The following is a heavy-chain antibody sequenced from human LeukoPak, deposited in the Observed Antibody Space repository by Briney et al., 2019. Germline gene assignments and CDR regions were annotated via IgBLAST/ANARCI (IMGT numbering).Heavy chain of an antibody. D-gene: IGHD5/OR15-5a*01. CDR2: IYYSGST. Sequence: SETLSLTCTVSGGSISSSSYYWGWIRQPPGKGLEWIGSIYYSGSTYYSPSLKSRLAISVDTSKNQFSLKMRSVTAADTAVYYCASLMSPGWFDPWGQGTLVTVSS. J-gene: IGHJ5*02. CDR1: GGSISSSSYY. V-gene: IGHV4-39*01. CDR3: ASLMSPGWFDP.